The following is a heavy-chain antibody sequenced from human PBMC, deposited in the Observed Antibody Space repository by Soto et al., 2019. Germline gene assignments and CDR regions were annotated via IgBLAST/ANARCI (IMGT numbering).Heavy chain of an antibody. Sequence: PSDTLSRTCAVSGDFISRGYYWAWIRQPPGKGLEWVASIYHTGTTFYNPSLTSRVTLSVDTSKNHFSLKLTSVTAADSAVYYGARTDSVGYYPYF. J-gene: IGHJ4*01. V-gene: IGHV4-38-2*01. CDR1: GDFISRGYY. CDR2: IYHTGTT. D-gene: IGHD3-22*01. CDR3: ARTDSVGYYPYF.